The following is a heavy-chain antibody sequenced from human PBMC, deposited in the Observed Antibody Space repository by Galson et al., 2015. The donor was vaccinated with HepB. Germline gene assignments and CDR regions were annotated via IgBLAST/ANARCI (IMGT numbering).Heavy chain of an antibody. CDR3: AKASPQSYCSSGSCQCNFDC. CDR1: GFTFSNYA. D-gene: IGHD2-15*01. J-gene: IGHJ4*02. V-gene: IGHV3-23*01. CDR2: VSGSGGST. Sequence: SLRLSCAASGFTFSNYAMTWVRQAPGKGLEWVSSVSGSGGSTYYADSVKGRFSISRDNSKNTLYLQMNSLRAEDTAVYYCAKASPQSYCSSGSCQCNFDCWGQGTPVTVSS.